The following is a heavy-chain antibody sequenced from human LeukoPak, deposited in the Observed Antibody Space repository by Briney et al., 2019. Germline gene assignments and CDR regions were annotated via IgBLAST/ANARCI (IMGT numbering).Heavy chain of an antibody. CDR2: ISYSGST. J-gene: IGHJ6*03. D-gene: IGHD1-14*01. CDR3: ARLPGSYYYYVDV. V-gene: IGHV4-39*01. Sequence: PSETLSLTCTVSGGSISSSSYYWGWIRQPPGKGLEWIGSISYSGSTYYNPSLKSRVTISVDTSKSQFSLKLSSVTAADTAVFYCARLPGSYYYYVDVWGKGTTVTVSS. CDR1: GGSISSSSYY.